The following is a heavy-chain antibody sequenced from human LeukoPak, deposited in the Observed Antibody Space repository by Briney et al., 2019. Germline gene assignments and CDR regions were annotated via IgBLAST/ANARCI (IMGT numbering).Heavy chain of an antibody. V-gene: IGHV3-23*01. J-gene: IGHJ4*02. Sequence: GGSLRLSCAASGFTFNTYAMTWVRQAPGKGLEWVSSITNSGASTYYADSVKGRFTISRDNSKNTLYLQMNGLRGDDTALYYCAKDRMFRATIEGDYFDYWGQGTLVTVSS. D-gene: IGHD5-12*01. CDR3: AKDRMFRATIEGDYFDY. CDR1: GFTFNTYA. CDR2: ITNSGAST.